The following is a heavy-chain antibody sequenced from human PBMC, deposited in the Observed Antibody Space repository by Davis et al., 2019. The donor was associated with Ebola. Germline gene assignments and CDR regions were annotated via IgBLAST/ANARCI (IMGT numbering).Heavy chain of an antibody. J-gene: IGHJ4*02. CDR3: VKDPSSGWIREYFDY. Sequence: GESLKISCSASGFTFSSYAMHWVRQAPGKGLEYVSAISSNGGSTYYADSVKGRFTISRDNSKNTLYLQMSSLRAEDTAVYYCVKDPSSGWIREYFDYWGQGTLVTVSS. CDR2: ISSNGGST. D-gene: IGHD6-19*01. V-gene: IGHV3-64D*08. CDR1: GFTFSSYA.